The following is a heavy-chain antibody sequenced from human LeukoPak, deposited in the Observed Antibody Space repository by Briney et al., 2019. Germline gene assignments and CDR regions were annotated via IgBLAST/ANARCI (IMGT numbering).Heavy chain of an antibody. CDR1: GGSISSYY. Sequence: SETLSLTCTVSGGSISSYYWSWIRQPPGKGLEWIGYIYYNGSTNYNPSLKSRVTISVDTSKNQFSLKLSSVTAADTAVYYCARGENVDTALISTAENDAFDIWGQGTMVTVSP. CDR3: ARGENVDTALISTAENDAFDI. V-gene: IGHV4-59*08. J-gene: IGHJ3*02. CDR2: IYYNGST. D-gene: IGHD5-18*01.